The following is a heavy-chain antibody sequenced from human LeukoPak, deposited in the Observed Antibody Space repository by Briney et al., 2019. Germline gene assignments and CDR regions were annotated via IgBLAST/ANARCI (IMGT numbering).Heavy chain of an antibody. V-gene: IGHV1-18*01. D-gene: IGHD3-22*01. J-gene: IGHJ4*02. CDR2: ISAYNGNT. Sequence: ASVKVSCKASGYTFTSYGISWVRQAPGQGLEWMGWISAYNGNTNYAQKLQGRVTMTTDTSTSTAYMELRSLRSDDTAVYYCARDPSPYYYGSSGYRDFDYWGQGTLVTVSS. CDR1: GYTFTSYG. CDR3: ARDPSPYYYGSSGYRDFDY.